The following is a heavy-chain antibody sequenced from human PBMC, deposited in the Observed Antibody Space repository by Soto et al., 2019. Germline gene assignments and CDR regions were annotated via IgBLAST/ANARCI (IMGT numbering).Heavy chain of an antibody. D-gene: IGHD3-3*01. CDR3: AKDSANRYYDFWSAYFDY. J-gene: IGHJ4*02. CDR2: ISYDGSNK. CDR1: GFTFSSYG. Sequence: GGSLRLSCAASGFTFSSYGMHWVRQAPGKGLEWVAVISYDGSNKYYADSVKGRFTISRDNSKNTLYLQMNSLRAEDTAVYYCAKDSANRYYDFWSAYFDYWGQGTLVTVSS. V-gene: IGHV3-30*18.